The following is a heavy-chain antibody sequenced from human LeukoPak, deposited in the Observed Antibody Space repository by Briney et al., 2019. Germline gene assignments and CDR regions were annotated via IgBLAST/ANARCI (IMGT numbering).Heavy chain of an antibody. Sequence: PGGSLRLSCVASGFTFSSYWMHWVRQAPGKGLVWVSRINTDGSSTSYADSVKGRFTISRDNAKNTLYLQMNSLRAEDTAVYYCVRGDVESSYYYYMDVWGTGTTVTVSS. CDR2: INTDGSST. D-gene: IGHD5-24*01. CDR1: GFTFSSYW. CDR3: VRGDVESSYYYYMDV. V-gene: IGHV3-74*01. J-gene: IGHJ6*03.